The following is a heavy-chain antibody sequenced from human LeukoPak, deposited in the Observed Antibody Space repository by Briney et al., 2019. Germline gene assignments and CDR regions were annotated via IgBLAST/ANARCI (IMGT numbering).Heavy chain of an antibody. Sequence: GRSLRLSCAASGFTFSNYLMHWVRQTPGKGLEWVALLWHDGANKFYADSVKGRFTISRGNSKNTLYLQMNGLRSEDTAVYYCAREGGISSSSTYDIWGRGTMVTVSS. CDR1: GFTFSNYL. CDR2: LWHDGANK. J-gene: IGHJ3*02. D-gene: IGHD3-16*01. CDR3: AREGGISSSSTYDI. V-gene: IGHV3-33*08.